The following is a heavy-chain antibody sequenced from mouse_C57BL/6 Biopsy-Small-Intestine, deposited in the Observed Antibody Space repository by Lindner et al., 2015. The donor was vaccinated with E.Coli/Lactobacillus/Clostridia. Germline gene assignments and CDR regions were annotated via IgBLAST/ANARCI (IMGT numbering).Heavy chain of an antibody. CDR1: GYAFTNYL. Sequence: VQLQESGAELVRPGTSVKVSCKASGYAFTNYLIEWVKQRPGQGLEWIGDIYPGGDYTNYNEKFKGKATLTADKSSSTAYMQFSSLTSEDSAIYYCARSGVTTGYYFDYWGQGTTLTVSS. J-gene: IGHJ2*01. CDR3: ARSGVTTGYYFDY. V-gene: IGHV1-63*01. CDR2: IYPGGDYT. D-gene: IGHD2-2*01.